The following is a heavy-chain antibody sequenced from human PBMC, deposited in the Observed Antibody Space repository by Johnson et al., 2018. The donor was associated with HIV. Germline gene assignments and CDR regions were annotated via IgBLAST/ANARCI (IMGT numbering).Heavy chain of an antibody. V-gene: IGHV3-30*03. CDR3: ARDKGRGAFDI. Sequence: QVQLVESGGGVVQPGRSLRLSCAASGFTFSSYAMHWVRQAPGKGLEWVAFISYDGGTESYADSVKGRFTVSRDNSKKSLYLQMNSLRAEDTAVYYCARDKGRGAFDIWGQGTMVTVSS. J-gene: IGHJ3*02. CDR1: GFTFSSYA. D-gene: IGHD3-10*01. CDR2: ISYDGGTE.